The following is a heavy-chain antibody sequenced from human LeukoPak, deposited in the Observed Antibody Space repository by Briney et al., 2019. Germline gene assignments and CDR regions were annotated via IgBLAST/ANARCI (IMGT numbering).Heavy chain of an antibody. CDR1: GFTFSSYS. J-gene: IGHJ3*02. Sequence: GGSLRLSCAASGFTFSSYSMNWVRQAPGKGLEWVSSISSSSSYIYYADSVKGRFTISRDNAKNSLYLQMNSLRAEDTAVYYCAKEDWTYAFDIWGQGTMVTVSS. D-gene: IGHD3/OR15-3a*01. CDR2: ISSSSSYI. CDR3: AKEDWTYAFDI. V-gene: IGHV3-21*04.